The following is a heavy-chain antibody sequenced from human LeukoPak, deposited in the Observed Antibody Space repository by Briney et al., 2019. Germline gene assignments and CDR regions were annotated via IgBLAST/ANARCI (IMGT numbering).Heavy chain of an antibody. V-gene: IGHV4-59*08. D-gene: IGHD2-21*02. CDR2: IYYSGSA. CDR3: TRHLVPIYCGDDCYSSRFDP. Sequence: SETLSLTCTVPGGSISSYDWSWIRQPPGKGLEWIGYIYYSGSANYKPSLKSRVTKSVDTSKNQFSLKLSSVTAADTAVYYCTRHLVPIYCGDDCYSSRFDPWGQGTLVPVSS. CDR1: GGSISSYD. J-gene: IGHJ5*02.